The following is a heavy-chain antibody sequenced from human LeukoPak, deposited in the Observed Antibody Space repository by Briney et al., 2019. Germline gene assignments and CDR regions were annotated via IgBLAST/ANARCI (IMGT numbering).Heavy chain of an antibody. CDR2: ISAYNGNT. Sequence: GASVKVSCKASGYTFTSYGISWVRRAPGQGLEWMGWISAYNGNTNYAQKLQGRVTMTTDTSTSTAYMELRSLRSDDTAVYYCAREIYYYDSSGYYYAPTPYFDYWGQGTLVTVSS. J-gene: IGHJ4*02. V-gene: IGHV1-18*01. CDR1: GYTFTSYG. CDR3: AREIYYYDSSGYYYAPTPYFDY. D-gene: IGHD3-22*01.